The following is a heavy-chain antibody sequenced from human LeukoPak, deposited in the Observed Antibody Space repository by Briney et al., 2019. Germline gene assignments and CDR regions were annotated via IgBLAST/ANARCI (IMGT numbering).Heavy chain of an antibody. CDR1: GGAISNSNW. CDR3: ARHGSGTYFVS. Sequence: NPSGTLSLTCAVSGGAISNSNWWSWVRQPPGKGLEWIGEIYHSGRDNYNPSLKSRVTISIDTSNNQFSLKLYSVTAADTAVYNCARHGSGTYFVSWGQGTLVAVSS. J-gene: IGHJ5*02. CDR2: IYHSGRD. V-gene: IGHV4-4*02. D-gene: IGHD3-10*01.